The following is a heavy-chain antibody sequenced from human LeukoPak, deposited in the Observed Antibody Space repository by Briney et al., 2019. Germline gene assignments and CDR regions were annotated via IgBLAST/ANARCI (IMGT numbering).Heavy chain of an antibody. J-gene: IGHJ4*02. CDR2: INSDGSTT. CDR3: ARGASGYSYG. V-gene: IGHV3-74*01. D-gene: IGHD5-18*01. CDR1: GLTFSNYW. Sequence: GGSLRLSCAASGLTFSNYWMHWVRHAPGKGLVWVSRINSDGSTTSYADSVKGRFTISRDNAKNTLYLQMNSLRAEDTAVYYCARGASGYSYGWGQGTLVTVSS.